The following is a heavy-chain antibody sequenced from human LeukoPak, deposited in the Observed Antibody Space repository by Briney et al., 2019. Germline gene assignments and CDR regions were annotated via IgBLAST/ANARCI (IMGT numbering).Heavy chain of an antibody. CDR1: GFTFSSYA. CDR2: ISGSGGST. CDR3: ATSGSGWYYFDY. J-gene: IGHJ4*02. V-gene: IGHV3-23*01. Sequence: PGGSLRLSCAASGFTFSSYAMSWVRQAPGKGLEWVSAISGSGGSTYYADSVKGRFTISRDNSKNTLYLQMNSLRAEDTAVYYCATSGSGWYYFDYWGQGTLVTVSS. D-gene: IGHD6-19*01.